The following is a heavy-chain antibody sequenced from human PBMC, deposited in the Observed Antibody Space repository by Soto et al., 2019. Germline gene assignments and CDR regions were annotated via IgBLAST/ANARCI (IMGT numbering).Heavy chain of an antibody. CDR2: IYYNSGST. J-gene: IGHJ6*02. D-gene: IGHD1-20*01. CDR3: TRDKPLPYNSNAGKGSSGMDV. V-gene: IGHV4-31*03. CDR1: CGSIRSGGYF. Sequence: QVQLKESGPGLVKPSQTLSLPCIDSCGSIRSGGYFWSWIRHHPGKGLEWVGNIYYNSGSTYYTPALKSRVSIAVDASKTLFTQALRSVPAADTAVYVCTRDKPLPYNSNAGKGSSGMDVWGQGTTVIGSS.